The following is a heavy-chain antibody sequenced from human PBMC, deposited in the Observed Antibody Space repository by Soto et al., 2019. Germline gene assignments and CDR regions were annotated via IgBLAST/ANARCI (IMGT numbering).Heavy chain of an antibody. CDR1: GFSLSTSVVG. CDR2: IYWDDDK. D-gene: IGHD3-9*01. CDR3: AHSHDILTGYSPVDAFDI. Sequence: QITLKESGPPLVKPTQTLTLTCTFSGFSLSTSVVGVGWIRQPPGKALEWLALIYWDDDKRYSPSLKSRLTITKDTSKNQLVLTMTNMDPVDTATYYCAHSHDILTGYSPVDAFDIWGQGTMVTVSS. V-gene: IGHV2-5*02. J-gene: IGHJ3*02.